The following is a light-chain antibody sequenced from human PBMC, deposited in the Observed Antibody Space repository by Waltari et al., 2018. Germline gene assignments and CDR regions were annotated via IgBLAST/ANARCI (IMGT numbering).Light chain of an antibody. Sequence: DVVMTQSPLSLPVTLGQPASISCRSSQSLLYSDGNTYLSWFHQRPGQSPRSLIYKVSNRDSGVPDRFSGSGSGTDFTLKISRVEAEDVGVYYCMQGSHRPRTFGQGTKVEIK. J-gene: IGKJ1*01. CDR2: KVS. CDR3: MQGSHRPRT. CDR1: QSLLYSDGNTY. V-gene: IGKV2-30*01.